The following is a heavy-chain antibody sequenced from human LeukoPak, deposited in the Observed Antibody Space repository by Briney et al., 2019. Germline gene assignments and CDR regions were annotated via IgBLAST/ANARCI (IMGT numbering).Heavy chain of an antibody. Sequence: PGGSLRLSCAASGFTFSNHWMHWVRQAPGKGLMWVSRINRDGSRTDYADSVKGRFTISRDNSKNTLYLQMNSLRAEDTAVYYCAKDLYCSSTSCYYYYYGMDVWGQGTTVTVSS. V-gene: IGHV3-74*01. D-gene: IGHD2-2*01. CDR1: GFTFSNHW. CDR3: AKDLYCSSTSCYYYYYGMDV. CDR2: INRDGSRT. J-gene: IGHJ6*02.